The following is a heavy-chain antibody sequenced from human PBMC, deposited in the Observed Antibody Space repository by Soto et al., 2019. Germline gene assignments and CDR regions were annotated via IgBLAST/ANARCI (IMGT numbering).Heavy chain of an antibody. CDR3: ARERYCSSTSCKYYYYYGMDV. Sequence: GGSLRLSCAASGFTFSSYWMSWVRQAPGKGLEWVANIKQDGSEKYYVDSVKGRFTISRDNAKNSLYLQMNSLRAEDTAVYYCARERYCSSTSCKYYYYYGMDVWGQGTTVTVSS. CDR1: GFTFSSYW. D-gene: IGHD2-2*01. V-gene: IGHV3-7*05. CDR2: IKQDGSEK. J-gene: IGHJ6*02.